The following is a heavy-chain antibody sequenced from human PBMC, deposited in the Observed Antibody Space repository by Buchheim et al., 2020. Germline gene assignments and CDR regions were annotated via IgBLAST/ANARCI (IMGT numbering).Heavy chain of an antibody. Sequence: QVQLVESGGGLVKPGGSLRLSCAASGFTFSDYYMSWIRQAPGKGLEWVSYISSSSSYTNYADSVKGRFTISRDNAKNSLYLQMNSLRAEDTAVYYCARDRLIVPAVWDYYHGMDVWGQGTT. CDR3: ARDRLIVPAVWDYYHGMDV. CDR2: ISSSSSYT. V-gene: IGHV3-11*05. J-gene: IGHJ6*02. CDR1: GFTFSDYY. D-gene: IGHD2-2*01.